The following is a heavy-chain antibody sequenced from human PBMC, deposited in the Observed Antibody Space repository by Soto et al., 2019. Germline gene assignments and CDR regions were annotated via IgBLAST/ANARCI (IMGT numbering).Heavy chain of an antibody. V-gene: IGHV3-11*03. CDR2: VSSGTTYT. D-gene: IGHD3-16*01. Sequence: GGSLRLSCAASGFTFSTYAMSWVRQAPGKGLEWVSYVSSGTTYTNYADSVKGRFTISRDDAKNSLYLQMNSLRAEDTAVYYCARPQRFYDTSAGFAMWGQGTMVTVSS. CDR3: ARPQRFYDTSAGFAM. CDR1: GFTFSTYA. J-gene: IGHJ3*01.